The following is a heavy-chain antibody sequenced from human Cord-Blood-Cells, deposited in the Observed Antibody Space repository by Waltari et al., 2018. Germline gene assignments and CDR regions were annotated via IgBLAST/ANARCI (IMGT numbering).Heavy chain of an antibody. CDR2: ISAYNGNT. CDR3: ARGGPPPGLELGIGWFDP. Sequence: QVQLVQSGAEVKKPGASVKVPCKPPGSTFTSYRIRSVRPAPGPGLEWMGWISAYNGNTNYAQKLQGRVTMTTDTSTSTAYMELRSLRSDDTAVYYCARGGPPPGLELGIGWFDPWGQGTLVTVSS. CDR1: GSTFTSYR. D-gene: IGHD7-27*01. V-gene: IGHV1-18*01. J-gene: IGHJ5*02.